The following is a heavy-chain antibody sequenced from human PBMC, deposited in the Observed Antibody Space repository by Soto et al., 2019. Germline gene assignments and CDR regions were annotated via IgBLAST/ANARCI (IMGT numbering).Heavy chain of an antibody. V-gene: IGHV3-23*01. CDR1: GLTFSSYA. J-gene: IGHJ4*02. Sequence: GGSLRLSCAASGLTFSSYAMSWIRQAPGKGLEWVSAISGSGDYTYYADSVKGRFTISRDNSKNTLYLQMNSLRAEDTAVYFWQKPAYDILTGSDYWGQGTLVTVSS. CDR2: ISGSGDYT. D-gene: IGHD3-9*01. CDR3: QKPAYDILTGSDY.